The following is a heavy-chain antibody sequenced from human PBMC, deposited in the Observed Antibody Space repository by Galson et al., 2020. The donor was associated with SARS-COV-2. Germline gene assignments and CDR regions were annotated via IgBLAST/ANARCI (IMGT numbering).Heavy chain of an antibody. CDR1: GFTFSSYD. D-gene: IGHD6-19*01. CDR2: IDTADKT. V-gene: IGHV3-13*04. J-gene: IGHJ6*02. Sequence: GESLKISCAASGFTFSSYDMHWVRQPTGKGLEWVSVIDTADKTYYPGSVKGRFTISRDNAKNSLYLQMNSLRAGDTAVYYCARGGVAGTVYYYHGMDVGGQGTPAPVSS. CDR3: ARGGVAGTVYYYHGMDV.